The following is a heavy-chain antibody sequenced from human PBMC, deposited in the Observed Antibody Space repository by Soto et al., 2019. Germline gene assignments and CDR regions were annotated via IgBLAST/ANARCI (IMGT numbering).Heavy chain of an antibody. Sequence: QVQLVESGGGVVQPGRSLRLSCAASGFTVSSYGMHWVRQAPGKGLEWVAVISYDGSNKYYADSVKGRFTISRDNSKNTLYLQMNSLRAEDTAVYYCAKDGDYGDRTADFDYWGQGTLVTVSS. CDR2: ISYDGSNK. D-gene: IGHD4-17*01. J-gene: IGHJ4*02. CDR3: AKDGDYGDRTADFDY. CDR1: GFTVSSYG. V-gene: IGHV3-30*18.